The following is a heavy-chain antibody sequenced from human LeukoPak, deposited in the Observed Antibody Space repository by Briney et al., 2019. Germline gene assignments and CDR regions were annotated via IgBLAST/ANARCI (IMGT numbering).Heavy chain of an antibody. Sequence: GASVKVSCKASGYTITGYYIHWVRQAPGQGLEWMGWINPNSGDTNYAQKFQGRVPMTRDTSINTAFMELSRLRSDDTAVYYCARDRHWNQGNFDYWGQGTLVTVSS. D-gene: IGHD1-1*01. CDR3: ARDRHWNQGNFDY. CDR1: GYTITGYY. CDR2: INPNSGDT. V-gene: IGHV1-2*02. J-gene: IGHJ4*02.